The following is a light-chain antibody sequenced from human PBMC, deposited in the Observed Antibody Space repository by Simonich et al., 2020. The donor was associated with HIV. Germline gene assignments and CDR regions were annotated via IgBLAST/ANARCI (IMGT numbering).Light chain of an antibody. CDR1: QSINKY. Sequence: DIQMTQSPSSLSASVGDRVTITCRASQSINKYLNWYQQKPGKAPKLLIYAASSLQSGVPSRFRGSRSGTDFTLTISRLQPEDFATYFCQQSYITSYTFGPGTKLEIK. V-gene: IGKV1-39*01. CDR2: AAS. CDR3: QQSYITSYT. J-gene: IGKJ2*01.